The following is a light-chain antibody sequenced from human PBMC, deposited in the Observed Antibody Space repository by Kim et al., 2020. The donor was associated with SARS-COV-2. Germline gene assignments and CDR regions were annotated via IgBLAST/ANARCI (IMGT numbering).Light chain of an antibody. CDR1: KLGEKY. V-gene: IGLV3-1*01. CDR3: QVWDSTTTV. J-gene: IGLJ2*01. Sequence: SVSPGQTASITCSGDKLGEKYVCWYQQRPGQSPVVVIYQDTNRPSGIPERFSGSNSGNTATLTISGTQAMDEADHYCQVWDSTTTVFGGGTQLTVL. CDR2: QDT.